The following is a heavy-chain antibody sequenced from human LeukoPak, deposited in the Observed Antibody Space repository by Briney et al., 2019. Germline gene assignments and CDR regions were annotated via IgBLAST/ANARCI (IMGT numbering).Heavy chain of an antibody. Sequence: GASVKVSCKASGYTFTSYAMNWVRQAPGQGLEWMGWINTNTGNPTYARGFTGRFVFSLDTSVSTAYLQISSLKAEDTAVYYCARDASAAAAGSLDYWGQGTLVTVSS. D-gene: IGHD6-13*01. CDR1: GYTFTSYA. CDR3: ARDASAAAAGSLDY. V-gene: IGHV7-4-1*02. CDR2: INTNTGNP. J-gene: IGHJ4*02.